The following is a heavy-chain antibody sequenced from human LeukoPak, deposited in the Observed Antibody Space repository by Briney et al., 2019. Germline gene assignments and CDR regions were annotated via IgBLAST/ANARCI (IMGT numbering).Heavy chain of an antibody. CDR3: ARMVRGVGDY. D-gene: IGHD3-10*01. J-gene: IGHJ4*02. CDR1: GYSISSGYY. Sequence: SETLSLTCTVSGYSISSGYYWGWIRQPPGKGLEWIGSIYHSGSTYYNPSLKSRVTILVDTSKNQFSLKLSSVTAADTAVYYCARMVRGVGDYWGQGTLVTVSS. CDR2: IYHSGST. V-gene: IGHV4-38-2*02.